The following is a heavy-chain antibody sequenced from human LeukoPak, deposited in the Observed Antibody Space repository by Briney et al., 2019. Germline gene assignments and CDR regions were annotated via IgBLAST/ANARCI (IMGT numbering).Heavy chain of an antibody. CDR2: INPNSGGT. J-gene: IGHJ4*02. Sequence: GASVKVSCKASGYTFTGYYMHWVRQAPGQGLEWMGRINPNSGGTNYAQKFQGRVTMTGDTSISSAYMELSRLRSDDTAVYYCARVEMATIDYWGQGTLVTVSS. D-gene: IGHD5-24*01. CDR1: GYTFTGYY. V-gene: IGHV1-2*06. CDR3: ARVEMATIDY.